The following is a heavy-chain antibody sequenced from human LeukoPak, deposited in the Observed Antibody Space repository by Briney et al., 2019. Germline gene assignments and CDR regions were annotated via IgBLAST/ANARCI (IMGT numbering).Heavy chain of an antibody. Sequence: ASVKVSCKASGYTFSSYYLHWVRQAPGRGLEWMGIINPDGGSTTYAQKIQGRVTMTRDMSTSTVYMELRSLRSDDTAVYYCARDGSRDSSGYYYYYYGMDVWGQGTTVTVSS. D-gene: IGHD3-22*01. V-gene: IGHV1-46*01. J-gene: IGHJ6*02. CDR1: GYTFSSYY. CDR3: ARDGSRDSSGYYYYYYGMDV. CDR2: INPDGGST.